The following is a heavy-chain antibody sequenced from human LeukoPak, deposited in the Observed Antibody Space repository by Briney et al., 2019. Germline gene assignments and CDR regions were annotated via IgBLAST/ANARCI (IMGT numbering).Heavy chain of an antibody. Sequence: SETLSLTCAVYGGSFRGYYWSWIRQPPGKGLEWMGEINHSGTTNYNPALKSRINISVETSKNQFSLKLSQLTAADPALYYCGRGLVGATTDYWGQGTLVTVSS. CDR1: GGSFRGYY. CDR3: GRGLVGATTDY. V-gene: IGHV4-34*01. D-gene: IGHD1-26*01. CDR2: INHSGTT. J-gene: IGHJ4*02.